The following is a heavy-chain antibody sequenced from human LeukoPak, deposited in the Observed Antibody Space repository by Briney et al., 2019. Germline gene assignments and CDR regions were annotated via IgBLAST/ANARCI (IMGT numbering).Heavy chain of an antibody. Sequence: GGSLRLSCAASGFTFSSHVMSWVYQAPGRGLEWVSSLSGSGKYTFYADSVKGRFTISRDNSRNELFLQMNSLTSGDTAEYYCAKSRATGTYPGRFDYWGLGILVTVPS. CDR3: AKSRATGTYPGRFDY. D-gene: IGHD3-10*01. CDR2: LSGSGKYT. V-gene: IGHV3-23*01. CDR1: GFTFSSHV. J-gene: IGHJ4*02.